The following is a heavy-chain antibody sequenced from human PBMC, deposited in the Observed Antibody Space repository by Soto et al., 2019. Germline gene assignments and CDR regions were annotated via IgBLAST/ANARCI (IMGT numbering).Heavy chain of an antibody. V-gene: IGHV4-31*03. CDR2: IYYSGST. J-gene: IGHJ6*02. CDR1: GGSISSGGYY. CDR3: ARGGYYFYYGMDV. Sequence: QVQLQESGPGLVKPSQTLSLTCTVSGGSISSGGYYWSWIRQHPGKGLEWIGYIYYSGSTYYKPSLKSRVTISVDSSKNQFSLKLSSVTAADTAVYYCARGGYYFYYGMDVWGQGTTVTVSS.